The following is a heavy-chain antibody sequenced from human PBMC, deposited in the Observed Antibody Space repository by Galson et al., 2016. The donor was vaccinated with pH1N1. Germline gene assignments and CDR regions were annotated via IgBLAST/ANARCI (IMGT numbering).Heavy chain of an antibody. CDR1: GFTFGAHT. CDR3: TRDVPLTSFDY. Sequence: SLRLSCAASGFTFGAHTMNWVRQAPGKGLEWVASIGDAIFYADSVRGRFTISRDNAKSTLYLQMNSLRAADTSIYYCTRDVPLTSFDYWGQGTLVTVSS. J-gene: IGHJ4*02. CDR2: IGDAI. V-gene: IGHV3-21*06.